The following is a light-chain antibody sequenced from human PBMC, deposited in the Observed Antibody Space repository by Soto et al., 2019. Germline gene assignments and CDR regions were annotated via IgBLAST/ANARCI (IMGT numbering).Light chain of an antibody. CDR3: QQLNNYPLT. Sequence: DVQLSHSPSFLSASLGYRVTITCRSSQGIVSYLAWYQQKPGKAPRLLIYAASTLQSGVPSRFSGSGSDTEFTLTISSLQPEDFATYYCQQLNNYPLTFGGGTKVDI. CDR1: QGIVSY. V-gene: IGKV1-9*01. CDR2: AAS. J-gene: IGKJ4*01.